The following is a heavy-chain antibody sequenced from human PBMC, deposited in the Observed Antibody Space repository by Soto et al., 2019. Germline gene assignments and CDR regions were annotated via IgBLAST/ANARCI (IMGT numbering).Heavy chain of an antibody. V-gene: IGHV1-18*01. J-gene: IGHJ5*02. CDR1: GYTFTSYV. D-gene: IGHD2-15*01. CDR3: AGVGYCSGGSCPLERDWFDP. Sequence: GASVKVSCKASGYTFTSYVSSWVRQAPGQGLEWMGWISAYNGNTNYAQKLQGRVTMTTDTSTSTAYMELRSLRSDDTAVYYCAGVGYCSGGSCPLERDWFDPWGQGTLVTVSS. CDR2: ISAYNGNT.